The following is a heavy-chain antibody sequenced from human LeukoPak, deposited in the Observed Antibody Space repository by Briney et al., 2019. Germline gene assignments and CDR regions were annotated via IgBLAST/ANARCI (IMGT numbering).Heavy chain of an antibody. CDR3: AGGAYYGSGSYYWFDP. CDR1: GGTFSSYA. Sequence: GSSVKVSCKASGGTFSSYAIGWVRQAPGQGLEWMGGIIPIFGTANYAQKFQGRVTITADESTSTAYMELSSLRSEDTAVYYCAGGAYYGSGSYYWFDPWGQGTLVTVSS. CDR2: IIPIFGTA. V-gene: IGHV1-69*01. J-gene: IGHJ5*02. D-gene: IGHD3-10*01.